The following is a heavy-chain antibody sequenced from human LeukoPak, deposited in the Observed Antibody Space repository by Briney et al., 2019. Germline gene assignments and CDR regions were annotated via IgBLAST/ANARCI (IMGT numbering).Heavy chain of an antibody. Sequence: PSETLSLTCTVSGGSISSSTYYWGWIRQPPGKGLEWIASMYYSGSTYYNPSLKSRITISVDKSKNQFSLKVRSVTAADTAVYYCARVRNCSSKGTSPWLDCYYYYMDVWGKGTTVTVSS. CDR3: ARVRNCSSKGTSPWLDCYYYYMDV. CDR2: MYYSGST. J-gene: IGHJ6*03. V-gene: IGHV4-39*07. D-gene: IGHD2-2*01. CDR1: GGSISSSTYY.